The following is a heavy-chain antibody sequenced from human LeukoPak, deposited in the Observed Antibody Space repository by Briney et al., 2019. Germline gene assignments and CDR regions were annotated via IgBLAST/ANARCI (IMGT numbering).Heavy chain of an antibody. CDR2: IKHDGSED. CDR1: GFTPCDDW. J-gene: IGHJ4*02. Sequence: GGCLKLSCAASGFTPCDDWMTWVSPAPGEGLGWVANIKHDGSEDYYLDSVKGRFTISRDNAKSSMWLQMNSLRDKDTAVYYCAREWELVDYWGQGTLVTVSS. V-gene: IGHV3-7*01. CDR3: AREWELVDY. D-gene: IGHD1-26*01.